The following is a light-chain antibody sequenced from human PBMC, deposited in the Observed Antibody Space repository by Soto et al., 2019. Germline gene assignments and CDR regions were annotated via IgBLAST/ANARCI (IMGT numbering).Light chain of an antibody. Sequence: QSVLTQPRSVSGSPGQSVTISCTGTSSHVGSYDYVSWYQQEPGKAPKLMIYDVSKRPSGVPDRFSGSKSGNTASLTISGLQAEDEADYYCCSYAGMSYVFGPGTKVTVL. V-gene: IGLV2-11*01. CDR2: DVS. CDR1: SSHVGSYDY. CDR3: CSYAGMSYV. J-gene: IGLJ1*01.